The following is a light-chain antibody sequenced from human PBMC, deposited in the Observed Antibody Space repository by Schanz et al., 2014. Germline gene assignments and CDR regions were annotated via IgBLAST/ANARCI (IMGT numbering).Light chain of an antibody. CDR1: QSVSSSY. V-gene: IGKV3D-20*02. Sequence: EIMLTQSPGTLSLSPGERATLSCRASQSVSSSYLAWYQQKPGQAPRLLIYGASSRATGIPDRFSGSGSGTDFTLTISRLEPEDFAVYYCQQRSNWPRLTFGGGTKVEIK. CDR3: QQRSNWPRLT. J-gene: IGKJ4*01. CDR2: GAS.